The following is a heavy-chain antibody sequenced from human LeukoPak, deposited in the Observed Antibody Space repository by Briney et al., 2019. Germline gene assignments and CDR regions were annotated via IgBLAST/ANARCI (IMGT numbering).Heavy chain of an antibody. Sequence: ASETLSLTCTVSGGSISSSSYYWGWIRQPPGKGLEWIGSIYYSGSTYYNPSLKSRVTISVDTSKNQFSLKLSSVIAADTAVYYCARFTYYYDSSGYAIDYWGQGTLVTVSS. V-gene: IGHV4-39*01. CDR2: IYYSGST. J-gene: IGHJ4*02. CDR1: GGSISSSSYY. CDR3: ARFTYYYDSSGYAIDY. D-gene: IGHD3-22*01.